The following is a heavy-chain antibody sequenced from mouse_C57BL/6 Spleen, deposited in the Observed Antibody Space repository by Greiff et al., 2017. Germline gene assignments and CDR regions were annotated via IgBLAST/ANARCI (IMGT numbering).Heavy chain of an antibody. V-gene: IGHV1-82*01. CDR1: GYAFSSSW. Sequence: VQLQQSGPELVKPGASVKISCKASGYAFSSSWMNWVKQRPGKGLEWIGRIYPGDGDTNYNGKFKGKATLTADKSSSTAYMQLSSLTSEDSAVYFCARREADYFDYWGQGTTLTVSA. CDR3: ARREADYFDY. CDR2: IYPGDGDT. J-gene: IGHJ2*01.